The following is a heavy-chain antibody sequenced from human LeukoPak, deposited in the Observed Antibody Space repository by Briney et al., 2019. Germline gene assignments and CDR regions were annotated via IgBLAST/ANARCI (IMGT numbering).Heavy chain of an antibody. CDR3: ARVLAAIALRDYHYVDV. CDR1: GFSVSSNS. Sequence: GGSLRASCAASGFSVSSNSMSWVRQAPGKGLECVSIIYSRDVTSYADSVKDRFTISRDSDKNTLFLQMDSLRSDDTAVYYCARVLAAIALRDYHYVDVWGKGTTVTVSS. CDR2: IYSRDVT. V-gene: IGHV3-53*01. D-gene: IGHD6-19*01. J-gene: IGHJ6*03.